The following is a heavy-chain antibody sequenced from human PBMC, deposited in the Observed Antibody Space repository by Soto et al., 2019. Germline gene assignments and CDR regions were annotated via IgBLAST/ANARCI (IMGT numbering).Heavy chain of an antibody. CDR3: ARETGTSLFEY. CDR1: GVSVSSGRSY. D-gene: IGHD1-7*01. Sequence: PSETLSLTCPVSGVSVSSGRSYCSWIPQPPGKGLEWIGYIYYSGSTNYNPSLKSRVTISVDTSKNQFPLKLSSVTAADTAVYYCARETGTSLFEYRGRGTLVTVAS. CDR2: IYYSGST. J-gene: IGHJ4*02. V-gene: IGHV4-61*01.